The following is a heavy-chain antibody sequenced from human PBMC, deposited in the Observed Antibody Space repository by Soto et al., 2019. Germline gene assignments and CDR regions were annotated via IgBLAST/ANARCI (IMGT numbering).Heavy chain of an antibody. Sequence: QVQLQQWGAGLVKPSETLSLSCAVYGQSFSGHSWAWIRQSPGKGLEWIGEINESGSTYYNPSLKSRVTISADTSKNQLSLKLSSVSAADTAVYFCARGSGIVALPGELEDVNYDYWGQGTLVNVSS. J-gene: IGHJ4*02. D-gene: IGHD1-1*01. V-gene: IGHV4-34*01. CDR1: GQSFSGHS. CDR3: ARGSGIVALPGELEDVNYDY. CDR2: INESGST.